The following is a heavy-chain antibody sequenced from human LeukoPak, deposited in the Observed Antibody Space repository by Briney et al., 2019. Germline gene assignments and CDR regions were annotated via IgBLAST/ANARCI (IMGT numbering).Heavy chain of an antibody. CDR3: ARRGRGTSGYLDY. CDR1: GGSISSGGYY. J-gene: IGHJ4*02. V-gene: IGHV4-39*01. D-gene: IGHD2-15*01. Sequence: MSSETLSLTCTVSGGSISSGGYYWDWIRQPPGKGLEWIGSIYHSESTYYNPSLKSRVTISVDTSKKQFSLKLTSVTAADTAVYYCARRGRGTSGYLDYWGQGTLVTVSS. CDR2: IYHSEST.